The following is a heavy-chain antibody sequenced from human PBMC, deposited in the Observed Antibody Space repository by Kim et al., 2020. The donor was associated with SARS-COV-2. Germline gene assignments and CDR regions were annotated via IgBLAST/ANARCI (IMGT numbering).Heavy chain of an antibody. Sequence: DAVKGRVTISRDNSKNTLYLQMNGLRAEDTAVYYCAEGPAAIHSGSFDYWGQGTLVTVSS. J-gene: IGHJ4*02. CDR3: AEGPAAIHSGSFDY. D-gene: IGHD2-2*01. V-gene: IGHV3-30*02.